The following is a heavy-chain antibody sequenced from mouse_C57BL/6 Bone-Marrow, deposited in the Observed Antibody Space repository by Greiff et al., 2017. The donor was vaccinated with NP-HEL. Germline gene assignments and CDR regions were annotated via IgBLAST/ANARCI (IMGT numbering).Heavy chain of an antibody. J-gene: IGHJ4*01. V-gene: IGHV1-18*01. CDR1: GYTFTDYN. Sequence: VQLQQSGPELVKPGASVKIPCKASGYTFTDYNMDWVKQSHGKSLEWIGDINPNNGGTIYNQKFKGKATLTVDKSSSTAYMELRSLTSEDTAVYYCARDAMTTVVAGGHYYAMDYWGQGTSVTVSS. D-gene: IGHD1-1*01. CDR2: INPNNGGT. CDR3: ARDAMTTVVAGGHYYAMDY.